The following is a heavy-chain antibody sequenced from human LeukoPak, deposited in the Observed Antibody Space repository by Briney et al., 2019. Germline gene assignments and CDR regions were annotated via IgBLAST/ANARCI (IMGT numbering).Heavy chain of an antibody. V-gene: IGHV1-18*01. CDR2: ISAYNGNT. CDR3: ARVYWLEPQYPSNWFDP. D-gene: IGHD1-1*01. J-gene: IGHJ5*02. Sequence: GASVKVSCKASGYTFTSYGISWVRQAPGQGLEWMGWISAYNGNTNYAQKLQGRVTMTTDTSTSTAYMELRSLRSDDTAVYYCARVYWLEPQYPSNWFDPWGQGTLVTVSS. CDR1: GYTFTSYG.